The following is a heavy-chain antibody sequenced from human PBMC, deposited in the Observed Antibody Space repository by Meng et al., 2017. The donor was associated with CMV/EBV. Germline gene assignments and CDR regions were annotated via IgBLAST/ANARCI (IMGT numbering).Heavy chain of an antibody. CDR2: ISGSGGST. V-gene: IGHV3-23*01. CDR1: GFTFNSHT. D-gene: IGHD2-2*02. CDR3: AKRIVPAAILSVYYYYGMDV. Sequence: GESLKISCAAAGFTFNSHTMNWVRQAPGKGLEWVSAISGSGGSTYYADSVKGRFTISRDNSKNTLYLQMNSLRAEDTAVYYCAKRIVPAAILSVYYYYGMDVWGQGTTVTVSS. J-gene: IGHJ6*02.